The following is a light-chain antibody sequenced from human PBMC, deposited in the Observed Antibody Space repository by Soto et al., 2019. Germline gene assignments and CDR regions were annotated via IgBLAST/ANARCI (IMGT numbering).Light chain of an antibody. V-gene: IGLV2-11*01. CDR2: DVN. Sequence: QSALTQPASVSGSPGQSITISCTGTSSDIGPYNYVSWYQQHPGKAPKLIIYDVNIRPSGVPDRFSGSKSGNTASLTISGLRAEDEADYYCCSFVGSDSSFVFGSGTKVTVL. J-gene: IGLJ1*01. CDR1: SSDIGPYNY. CDR3: CSFVGSDSSFV.